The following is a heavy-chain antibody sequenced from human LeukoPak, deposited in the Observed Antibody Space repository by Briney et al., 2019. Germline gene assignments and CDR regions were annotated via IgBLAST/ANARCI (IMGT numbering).Heavy chain of an antibody. CDR3: ARAEVGGYYYDSSGF. V-gene: IGHV1-2*02. CDR1: GHTFTGYY. D-gene: IGHD3-22*01. CDR2: INPNSGGT. Sequence: ASVKVSCKASGHTFTGYYMHWVRQAPGQGLEWMGWINPNSGGTNYAQKFQGRVTMTRDTSISTAYMELSRLRSDDTAVYYCARAEVGGYYYDSSGFWGQGTLVTVSS. J-gene: IGHJ4*02.